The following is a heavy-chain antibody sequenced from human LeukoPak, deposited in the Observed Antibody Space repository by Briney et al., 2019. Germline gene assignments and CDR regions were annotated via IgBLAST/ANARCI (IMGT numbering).Heavy chain of an antibody. J-gene: IGHJ4*02. Sequence: PGGSLRLSCTASGIMFSGYWMSLVRQAPGKGLEWVANIKQHGTEKYYVDSVKGRFTISRDDAKKSVYLQMNSLRAEDTAVYYCAGDGGPFDHWGQGILVTVAS. D-gene: IGHD3-16*01. V-gene: IGHV3-7*01. CDR2: IKQHGTEK. CDR1: GIMFSGYW. CDR3: AGDGGPFDH.